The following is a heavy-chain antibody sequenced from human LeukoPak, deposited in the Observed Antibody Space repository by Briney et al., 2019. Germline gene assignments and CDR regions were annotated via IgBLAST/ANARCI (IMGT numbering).Heavy chain of an antibody. CDR1: GGSISSSSYY. CDR2: INHSGST. J-gene: IGHJ3*02. CDR3: ARGQPTDAFDI. V-gene: IGHV4-39*07. D-gene: IGHD6-13*01. Sequence: SETLSLTCTVSGGSISSSSYYWSWIRQPPGKGLEWTGEINHSGSTNYNPSLKSRVTISVDTPKNQFSLKLSSMTAADTAVYYCARGQPTDAFDIWGQGTMVTVSS.